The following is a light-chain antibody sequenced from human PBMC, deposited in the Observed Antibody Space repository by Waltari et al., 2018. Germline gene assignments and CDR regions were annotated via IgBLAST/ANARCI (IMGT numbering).Light chain of an antibody. CDR3: MQYLQAPRT. V-gene: IGKV2-28*01. Sequence: IVITQSPLSLPVTPGEPASISCRSGQSLLHSNGNTYLDWYLQKPGQSPRLLISLAFNRAYGVPDRFSGSGSGTDFTQQISRVEAEDVGVYYCMQYLQAPRTFGQGTKLEIK. CDR2: LAF. J-gene: IGKJ1*01. CDR1: QSLLHSNGNTY.